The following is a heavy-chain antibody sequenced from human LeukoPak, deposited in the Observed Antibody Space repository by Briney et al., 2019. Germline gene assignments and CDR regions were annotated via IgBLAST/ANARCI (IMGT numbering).Heavy chain of an antibody. Sequence: PSETLSLTCAVYGGSFSGYYWSWIRQPPGKGLEWIGEINHSGSTNYNPSLKSRVTISVDTSKSQFSLKLSSVTAADTVVYYCARDQWLVRRTTGFDYWGQGTLVTVSS. CDR1: GGSFSGYY. V-gene: IGHV4-34*01. CDR2: INHSGST. J-gene: IGHJ4*02. D-gene: IGHD6-19*01. CDR3: ARDQWLVRRTTGFDY.